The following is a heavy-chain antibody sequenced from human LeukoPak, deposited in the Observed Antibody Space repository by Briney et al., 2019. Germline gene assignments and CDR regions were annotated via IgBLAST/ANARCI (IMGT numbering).Heavy chain of an antibody. CDR2: ISGSDGST. V-gene: IGHV3-23*01. CDR1: GFTFSSYA. Sequence: GGSLRLSCAASGFTFSSYAMSWVRQAPGKGLEWVSAISGSDGSTYYADSVKGRFTISRDNSKNTLYLQMNSLRAEDTAVYYCAKGGLPTVTTFFDYWGQGTLVTVSS. CDR3: AKGGLPTVTTFFDY. D-gene: IGHD4-17*01. J-gene: IGHJ4*02.